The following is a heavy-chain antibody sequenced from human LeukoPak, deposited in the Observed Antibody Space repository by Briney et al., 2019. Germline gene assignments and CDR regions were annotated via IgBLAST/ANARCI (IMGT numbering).Heavy chain of an antibody. CDR1: GFTFSSYW. Sequence: GGSLRLSCAASGFTFSSYWMTWARQAPGKGLEWVANIKQDESEKYYGGSVRGRFTFSRDNAQNSLYLQMNSLRAEDTAVYYCARDNGYFSVDYWGQGTLVTVSS. V-gene: IGHV3-7*01. CDR3: ARDNGYFSVDY. J-gene: IGHJ4*02. D-gene: IGHD3-22*01. CDR2: IKQDESEK.